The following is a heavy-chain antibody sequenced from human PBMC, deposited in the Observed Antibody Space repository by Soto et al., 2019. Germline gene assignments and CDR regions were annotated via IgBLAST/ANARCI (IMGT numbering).Heavy chain of an antibody. D-gene: IGHD1-1*01. V-gene: IGHV3-11*01. J-gene: IGHJ5*02. Sequence: GGSLRLSCAASGFTFRDYYMSWIRQAPGKGLEWVSYIHSSGTTIYYADSVKGRFTISRDNAKNSLYLQMNSLRAEDTAVYYCARAVNWNEFDPWGQGTLVTVSS. CDR3: ARAVNWNEFDP. CDR2: IHSSGTTI. CDR1: GFTFRDYY.